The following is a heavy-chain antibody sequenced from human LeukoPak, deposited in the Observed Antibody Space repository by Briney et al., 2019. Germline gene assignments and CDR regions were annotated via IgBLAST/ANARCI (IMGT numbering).Heavy chain of an antibody. Sequence: SETLSLTCAVYGGSFGGYYWSWIRQPPGKGLEWIGEINHSGSTNYNPSLKSRVTISVDTSKNQFSLKLSSVTAADTAVYYCARGNYVRYYYYYYGMDVWGQGTTVTVSS. V-gene: IGHV4-34*01. CDR3: ARGNYVRYYYYYYGMDV. CDR2: INHSGST. J-gene: IGHJ6*02. D-gene: IGHD4-11*01. CDR1: GGSFGGYY.